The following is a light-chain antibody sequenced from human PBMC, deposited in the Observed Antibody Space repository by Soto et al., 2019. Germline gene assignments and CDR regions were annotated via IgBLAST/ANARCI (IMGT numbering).Light chain of an antibody. CDR3: QQRSNWPLT. J-gene: IGKJ4*01. Sequence: DIVLTQSPGTLSLSPGARAPPSCRASQSVSSYLAWYQQKPGQAPRLLIYDASNRATGIPARFSGSGSGTDFTLTISSLEPEDFAVYYCQQRSNWPLTFGGGTKVDIK. V-gene: IGKV3-11*01. CDR1: QSVSSY. CDR2: DAS.